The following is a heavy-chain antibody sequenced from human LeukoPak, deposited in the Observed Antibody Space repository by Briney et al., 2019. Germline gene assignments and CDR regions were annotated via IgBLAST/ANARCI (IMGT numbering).Heavy chain of an antibody. D-gene: IGHD5-18*01. V-gene: IGHV3-66*01. Sequence: GGSLRLSCAASGFTFSDYYMSWVRQAPGKGLEWVSVIYSGGSTYYADSVKGRFTISRDNSKNTLYLQMNSLRAEDTAVYYCARGYSYGSPFDYWGQGTLVTVSS. CDR2: IYSGGST. CDR1: GFTFSDYY. CDR3: ARGYSYGSPFDY. J-gene: IGHJ4*02.